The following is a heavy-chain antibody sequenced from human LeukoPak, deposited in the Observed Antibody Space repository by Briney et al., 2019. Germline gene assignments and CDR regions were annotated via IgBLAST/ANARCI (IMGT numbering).Heavy chain of an antibody. J-gene: IGHJ4*02. Sequence: GASVKVSCKASGGTFSSYAISWVRQAPGQGLEWMGGIIPIFGTANYAQKFQGRVTITADESTSTAYMELSSLRSGDTAVYYCARDPDGYGHFVYWGQGTLVTVSS. CDR3: ARDPDGYGHFVY. CDR2: IIPIFGTA. V-gene: IGHV1-69*01. CDR1: GGTFSSYA. D-gene: IGHD5-18*01.